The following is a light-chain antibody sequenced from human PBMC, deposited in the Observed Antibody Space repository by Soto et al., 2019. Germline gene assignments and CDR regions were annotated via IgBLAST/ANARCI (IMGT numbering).Light chain of an antibody. CDR1: SSNIGSNT. J-gene: IGLJ2*01. CDR3: AAWDDSLNGVL. Sequence: QSVLTQPPSASGTPGQRVTISCSGSSSNIGSNTVNWYQQLPGTAPKLLIYANNQRPSGVPDRFSGSKSGTSDSLAISGLQSEDEADYCCAAWDDSLNGVLFGGGTKLTVL. CDR2: ANN. V-gene: IGLV1-44*01.